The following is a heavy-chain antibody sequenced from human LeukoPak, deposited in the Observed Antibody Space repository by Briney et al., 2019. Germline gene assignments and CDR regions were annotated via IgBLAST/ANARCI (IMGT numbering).Heavy chain of an antibody. J-gene: IGHJ3*01. CDR1: GFTFNNYP. Sequence: GGSLRLSCAASGFTFNNYPMRWVRQAPGKGLEWVAGISYDGNGKYYADSVKGRFSISRDSSKNTLFLQMNSLRPEDTAVYYCAKEGDSSGHCGDFDFWGQGTMVTVSS. CDR3: AKEGDSSGHCGDFDF. CDR2: ISYDGNGK. D-gene: IGHD3-22*01. V-gene: IGHV3-30*04.